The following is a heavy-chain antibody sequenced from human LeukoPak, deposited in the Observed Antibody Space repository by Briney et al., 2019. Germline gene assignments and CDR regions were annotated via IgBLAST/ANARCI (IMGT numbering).Heavy chain of an antibody. CDR2: INPSGGRT. J-gene: IGHJ4*02. CDR3: ARASGSREGSFVS. D-gene: IGHD3-10*01. CDR1: GNTFTSYY. Sequence: ASVKVSCKASGNTFTSYYMHWVRQAPGQGLEWMGIINPSGGRTNYAQKFQGRVTMTTDTSTSTAYMELRSLRSDDTAVYYCARASGSREGSFVSWGQGTLVTVSS. V-gene: IGHV1-46*01.